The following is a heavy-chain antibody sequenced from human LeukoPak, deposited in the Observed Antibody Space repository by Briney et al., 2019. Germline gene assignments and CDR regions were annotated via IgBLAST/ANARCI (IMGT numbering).Heavy chain of an antibody. CDR3: ARVGVVAAELIEY. D-gene: IGHD2-2*01. J-gene: IGHJ4*02. V-gene: IGHV3-30*02. CDR1: GFTFNKHG. CDR2: IRNDGNDK. Sequence: AGGSLRLSCAASGFTFNKHGMHWVRQAPGKGLEWFSFIRNDGNDKYYADSVKGRFTISRDNAKNSLYLQMNSLRAEDTAVYYCARVGVVAAELIEYWGQGTLVTVSS.